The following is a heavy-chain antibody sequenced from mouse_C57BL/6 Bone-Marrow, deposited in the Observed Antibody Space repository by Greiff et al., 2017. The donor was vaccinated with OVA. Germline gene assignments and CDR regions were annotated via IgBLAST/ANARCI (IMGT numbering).Heavy chain of an antibody. CDR2: INPNYGTT. J-gene: IGHJ2*01. Sequence: VQLQQSGAELVKPGASVKISCKASGYSFTDYNMNWVKQSHGKSLEWIGVINPNYGTTSYNQKFKGKATLTVDQSSSTAYMQLNSLTSEDSTVYYCAREGALSLPPLDFDDWGQGTTLTVAS. CDR1: GYSFTDYN. CDR3: AREGALSLPPLDFDD. V-gene: IGHV1-39*01. D-gene: IGHD1-1*01.